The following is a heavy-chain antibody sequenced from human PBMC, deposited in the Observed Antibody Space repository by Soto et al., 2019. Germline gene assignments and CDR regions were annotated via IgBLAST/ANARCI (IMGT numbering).Heavy chain of an antibody. Sequence: GASVKVSCKASGYTFTSYDINWVRQATGQGLEWMGWMNPNSGNTGYAQKFQGRVTMTRNTSISTAYMELSSLRSEDTAVYYCARVKGYYDFWSGYPTYMDVWGKGTTVTVSS. CDR1: GYTFTSYD. CDR2: MNPNSGNT. CDR3: ARVKGYYDFWSGYPTYMDV. J-gene: IGHJ6*03. V-gene: IGHV1-8*01. D-gene: IGHD3-3*01.